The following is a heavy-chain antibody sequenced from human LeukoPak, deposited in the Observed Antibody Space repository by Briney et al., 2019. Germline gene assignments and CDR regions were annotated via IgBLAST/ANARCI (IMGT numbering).Heavy chain of an antibody. D-gene: IGHD4-11*01. J-gene: IGHJ5*02. Sequence: PSETLSLTCSVSGGSISSYYWSWIRQPPGKGLEWIGYIYSTGSTNYNPSLKSRVTISVDTSKNQFSLKLTSVTAADTAVYYCARYRGKTTVSSLDWFDPWGQGTLVTVSS. V-gene: IGHV4-59*01. CDR1: GGSISSYY. CDR2: IYSTGST. CDR3: ARYRGKTTVSSLDWFDP.